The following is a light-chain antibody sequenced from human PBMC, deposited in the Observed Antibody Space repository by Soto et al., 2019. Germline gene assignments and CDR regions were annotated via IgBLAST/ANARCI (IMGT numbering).Light chain of an antibody. CDR2: SVS. V-gene: IGKV1-17*03. CDR3: LQHSTYPPT. J-gene: IGKJ4*01. Sequence: DIQMTQSPSALSASVGDTVTVTCRASQAIGDHLAWFQQQPRKVPQRLIYSVSTLHTGAPSRFSGAGSETDFTLTITNLQPEDFASYFCLQHSTYPPTFGGGT. CDR1: QAIGDH.